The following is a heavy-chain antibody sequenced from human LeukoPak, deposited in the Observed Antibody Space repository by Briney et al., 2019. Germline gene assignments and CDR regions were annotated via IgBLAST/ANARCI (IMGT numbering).Heavy chain of an antibody. D-gene: IGHD4-17*01. CDR2: ISYDGSNK. CDR3: ARADYGDHYFDY. CDR1: GFTFNSYA. J-gene: IGHJ4*02. Sequence: PGGSLRLSCAASGFTFNSYAMHWVRQAPGKGLEWVAVISYDGSNKYYADSVKGRFTISRDNSKNTLYLQMNSLRAEDTAVYYCARADYGDHYFDYWGQGTLVTVSS. V-gene: IGHV3-30-3*01.